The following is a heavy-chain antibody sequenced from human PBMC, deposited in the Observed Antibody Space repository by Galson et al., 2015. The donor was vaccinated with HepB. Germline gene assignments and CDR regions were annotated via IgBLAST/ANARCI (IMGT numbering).Heavy chain of an antibody. CDR1: GFTFRDYY. CDR2: ISSSSIST. Sequence: SLRLSCAASGFTFRDYYMSWIRQAPGKGLEWVSYISSSSISTYYADAVKGRFTISRDNAKSSLYLQMSSLRAEDTAVYYCARDKGSGNHYYGVDVWGQGTTVTVSS. J-gene: IGHJ6*02. D-gene: IGHD2-15*01. CDR3: ARDKGSGNHYYGVDV. V-gene: IGHV3-11*06.